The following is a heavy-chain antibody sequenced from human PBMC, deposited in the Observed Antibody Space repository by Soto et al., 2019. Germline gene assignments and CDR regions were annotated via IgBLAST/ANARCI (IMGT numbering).Heavy chain of an antibody. V-gene: IGHV1-18*04. CDR3: PRVPAY. CDR1: GDPFSSCA. CDR2: ISAYNGNT. J-gene: IGHJ4*02. D-gene: IGHD2-2*01. Sequence: ATGDPFSSCAISWVRQAPGQGLEWMGWISAYNGNTNYAQKLQGRVTMTTDTSTSTAYMELRSLRSDDTAVYYCPRVPAYWGQGFLVTVSS.